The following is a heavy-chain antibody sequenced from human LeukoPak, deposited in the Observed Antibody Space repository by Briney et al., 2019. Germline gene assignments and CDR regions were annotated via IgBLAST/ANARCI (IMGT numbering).Heavy chain of an antibody. J-gene: IGHJ4*02. CDR3: AKDSATWGFDS. D-gene: IGHD3-16*01. CDR2: IFYEEGTR. CDR1: GFVFSHFN. Sequence: GGSLRLSCAPSGFVFSHFNMHWVRQAPGKGQEWVAFIFYEEGTRSCSDSVKGRFTISRDISKRTLYLQMNGLRVEDTAVYYCAKDSATWGFDSWGQGTLVTVSS. V-gene: IGHV3-30*02.